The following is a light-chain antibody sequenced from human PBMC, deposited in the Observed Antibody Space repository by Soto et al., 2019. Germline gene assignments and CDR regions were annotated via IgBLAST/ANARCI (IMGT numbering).Light chain of an antibody. Sequence: QSALTQPASVSGSPGQSITISCTGTGSDVGAYRYVSWYQQHPGQAPKLIIYDVSNRPSGVSDRFSGSKSGNTASLTISGLQSEHEADYYCDSYTSSSSNAFGTGTKRTVL. V-gene: IGLV2-14*01. J-gene: IGLJ1*01. CDR3: DSYTSSSSNA. CDR1: GSDVGAYRY. CDR2: DVS.